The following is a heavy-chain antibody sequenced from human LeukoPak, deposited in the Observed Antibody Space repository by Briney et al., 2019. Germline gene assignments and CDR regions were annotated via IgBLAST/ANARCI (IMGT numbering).Heavy chain of an antibody. CDR2: IYSGGST. J-gene: IGHJ6*02. CDR3: ARDHCSSTSCYYYYGMDV. CDR1: GFTFSSYG. D-gene: IGHD2-2*01. V-gene: IGHV3-53*01. Sequence: PGRSLRLSCAASGFTFSSYGMHWVRQAPGKGLEWVSVIYSGGSTYYADSVKGRFTISRDNSKNTLYLQMNSLRAEDTAVYYCARDHCSSTSCYYYYGMDVWGQGTTVTVSS.